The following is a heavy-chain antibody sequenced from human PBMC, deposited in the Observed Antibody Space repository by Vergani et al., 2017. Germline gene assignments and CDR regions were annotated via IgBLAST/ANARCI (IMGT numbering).Heavy chain of an antibody. CDR1: GFTFNQYG. D-gene: IGHD3-22*01. V-gene: IGHV3-33*06. CDR2: TWYDGNNK. CDR3: TKAGQYDSDKFHDS. Sequence: QVQLVESGGGVVQPGRSLRLSCAASGFTFNQYGMHWVRQAPGKGLEWVAVTWYDGNNKQYADSVKGRFTISRDNSKSTMYLQMNSLRDEDTGVYYCTKAGQYDSDKFHDSWGQGALVTVAS. J-gene: IGHJ1*01.